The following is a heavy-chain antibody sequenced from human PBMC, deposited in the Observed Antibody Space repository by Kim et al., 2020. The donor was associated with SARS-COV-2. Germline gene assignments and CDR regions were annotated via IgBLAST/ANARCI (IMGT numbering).Heavy chain of an antibody. J-gene: IGHJ4*02. CDR1: GGSISSSNW. CDR2: IYHSGST. CDR3: AGNMGPAAALGY. Sequence: SESLSLTCAVSGGSISSSNWWSWVRQPPGKGLEWIGEIYHSGSTNYNPSLKSRVTISVDKSKNQFSLKLSSVTAADTAVYYCAGNMGPAAALGYWGQGTLVTVSS. D-gene: IGHD2-2*01. V-gene: IGHV4-4*02.